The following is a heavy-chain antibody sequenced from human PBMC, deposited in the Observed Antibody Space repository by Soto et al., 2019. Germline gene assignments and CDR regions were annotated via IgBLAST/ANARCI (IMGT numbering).Heavy chain of an antibody. V-gene: IGHV1-69*12. CDR1: GGTFSSYA. CDR3: GRVGAVADTRELPVDC. J-gene: IGHJ4*02. CDR2: IIPIFGTA. Sequence: QVQLVQSGAEVKKPGSSVKVSCKASGGTFSSYAISWVRQAPGQGLEWMGGIIPIFGTANYAQKFQGRVTITADESTRTAYMELSSLRSEDTAVYYCGRVGAVADTRELPVDCWGQGNLVTVSS. D-gene: IGHD6-19*01.